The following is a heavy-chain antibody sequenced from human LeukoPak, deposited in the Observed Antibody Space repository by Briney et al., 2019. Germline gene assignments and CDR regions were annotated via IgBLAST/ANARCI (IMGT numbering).Heavy chain of an antibody. CDR1: GFTFSGYG. CDR3: ASHTTGYNYAHPLDY. Sequence: QPGKSLRLSCAASGFTFSGYGMHWVRQAPGKSLEWVAFISYDGNNKYHVDSVKGRFTISRDNSKNRLYLQMNSLRSEDTAVYYYASHTTGYNYAHPLDYWGQGTLVAVSS. CDR2: ISYDGNNK. J-gene: IGHJ4*02. V-gene: IGHV3-30*03. D-gene: IGHD5-18*01.